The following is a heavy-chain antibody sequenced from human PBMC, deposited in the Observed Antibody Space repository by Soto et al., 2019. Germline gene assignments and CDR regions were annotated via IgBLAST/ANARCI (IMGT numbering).Heavy chain of an antibody. CDR2: FYYIGST. CDR1: GGSISSYY. Sequence: PSETLSLTCTVSGGSISSYYWSWIRQPPGKGLEWIGYFYYIGSTNYTPSLKSRVTISVDRSKNQFSLKLSSVTAADTAVYYCAGSGYYHNSGMDVWGQGTTVTVSS. V-gene: IGHV4-59*12. CDR3: AGSGYYHNSGMDV. J-gene: IGHJ6*02. D-gene: IGHD3-22*01.